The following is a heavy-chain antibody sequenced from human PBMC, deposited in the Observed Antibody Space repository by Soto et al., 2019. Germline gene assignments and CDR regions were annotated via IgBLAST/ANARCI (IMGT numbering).Heavy chain of an antibody. J-gene: IGHJ4*02. D-gene: IGHD5-12*01. V-gene: IGHV1-18*01. CDR2: ITAYNGNT. CDR1: GYTFTHYG. Sequence: ASVKGSCKASGYTFTHYGISWVRQAPGQGLEWMGWITAYNGNTYYAQKVQGRVTMTTDTSTSTAYMELRSLRSDDTAMYYCARDDGRRRYDRFDYWGQGTLVTVSS. CDR3: ARDDGRRRYDRFDY.